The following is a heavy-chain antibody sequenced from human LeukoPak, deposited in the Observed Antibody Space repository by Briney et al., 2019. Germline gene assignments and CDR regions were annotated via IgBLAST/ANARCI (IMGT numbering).Heavy chain of an antibody. CDR3: ARQSVVRGVNYFDY. V-gene: IGHV5-51*01. D-gene: IGHD3-10*01. CDR2: FYPGDSDT. J-gene: IGHJ4*02. Sequence: GESLKISCKGSGYSFTSYWIGWVRQLPGKGLEWMGIFYPGDSDTRYSPSFQGQVTISADKSISTAYLQWSSLKASDTAMYYCARQSVVRGVNYFDYWGQGTLVTVSS. CDR1: GYSFTSYW.